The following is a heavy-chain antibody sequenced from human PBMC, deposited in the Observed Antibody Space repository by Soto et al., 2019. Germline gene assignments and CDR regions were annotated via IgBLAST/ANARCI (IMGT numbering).Heavy chain of an antibody. J-gene: IGHJ4*02. Sequence: SETLSLTCTVSGGSISSYYWSWIRQPPGKGLEWIGYIYYSGSTNYNPSLKSRVTISVDTSKNQFSLKLSSVTAADTAVYYCASETFDILTGYYRDYWGQGTLVTVSS. CDR2: IYYSGST. CDR3: ASETFDILTGYYRDY. V-gene: IGHV4-59*01. CDR1: GGSISSYY. D-gene: IGHD3-9*01.